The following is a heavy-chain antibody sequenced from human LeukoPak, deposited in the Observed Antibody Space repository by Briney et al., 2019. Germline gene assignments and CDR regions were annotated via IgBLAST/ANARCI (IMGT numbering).Heavy chain of an antibody. Sequence: PSETLSLTCAVSGASISSGGNSWSWIRQPPGRGLEWIGYIYHSGSAYYNPSLKSRATISVDRSKNQFSLKLTSVTAADTAVYYCASGYYGSGSYSFDPWGQGTLVTVSS. V-gene: IGHV4-30-2*01. CDR3: ASGYYGSGSYSFDP. J-gene: IGHJ5*02. D-gene: IGHD3-10*01. CDR2: IYHSGSA. CDR1: GASISSGGNS.